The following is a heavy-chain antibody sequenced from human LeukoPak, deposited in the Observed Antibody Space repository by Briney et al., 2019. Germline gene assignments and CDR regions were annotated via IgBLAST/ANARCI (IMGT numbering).Heavy chain of an antibody. CDR3: ARDGTTELALYYFDY. V-gene: IGHV1-18*01. CDR1: GYTFTSYG. Sequence: ASVKVSCKASGYTFTSYGISWVRQAPGQGLEWMGWISAYNGNTNYAQKLQGRVTMTTDTSTSTAYMELRSLRSDDTAVYYCARDGTTELALYYFDYWGQGTLVTVSS. J-gene: IGHJ4*02. CDR2: ISAYNGNT. D-gene: IGHD4-17*01.